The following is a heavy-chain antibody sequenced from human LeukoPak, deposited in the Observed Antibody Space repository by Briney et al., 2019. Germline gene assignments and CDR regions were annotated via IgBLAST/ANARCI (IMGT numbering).Heavy chain of an antibody. CDR3: ARGANLRGYSYGYHDY. D-gene: IGHD5-18*01. V-gene: IGHV1-2*06. Sequence: ASVKVSFKASGYTFTGYYIHWGRQAPGQGLEWMGRINPNSGGTNYAQKFQGRVTMTRDTSISTAYMELSRLRSDDTAVYYCARGANLRGYSYGYHDYWGQGTLVTVSS. J-gene: IGHJ4*02. CDR1: GYTFTGYY. CDR2: INPNSGGT.